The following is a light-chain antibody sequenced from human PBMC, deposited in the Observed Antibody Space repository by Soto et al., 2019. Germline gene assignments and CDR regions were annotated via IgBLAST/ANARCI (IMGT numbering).Light chain of an antibody. CDR2: KAS. CDR3: QQYSYLWT. Sequence: DIQMTQSPSTLSASVGDRVTITCRASQSISGWLAWYQHKPGKVPKLLIYKASSLDSGVPSRFSGSGFGTEFTLTISSLQPDDLATYYCQQYSYLWTFGQGTKVEIK. J-gene: IGKJ1*01. V-gene: IGKV1-5*03. CDR1: QSISGW.